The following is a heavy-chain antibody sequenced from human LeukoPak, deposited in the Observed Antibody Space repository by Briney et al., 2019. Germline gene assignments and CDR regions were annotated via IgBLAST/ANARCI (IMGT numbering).Heavy chain of an antibody. CDR3: ASRSAGLQSDYYYYMDV. D-gene: IGHD4-11*01. V-gene: IGHV3-74*01. CDR2: INTDGSSI. J-gene: IGHJ6*03. Sequence: PGGSLRLSCAASGSTFSSYWMHWVRQAPGKGLVWVSRINTDGSSISYADSVKGRFTISRDNAKNTLYLQMNSLRAEDTAVYYCASRSAGLQSDYYYYMDVWGKGTTVTVSS. CDR1: GSTFSSYW.